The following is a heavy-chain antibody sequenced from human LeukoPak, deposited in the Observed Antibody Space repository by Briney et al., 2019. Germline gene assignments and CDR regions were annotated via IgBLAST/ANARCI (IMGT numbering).Heavy chain of an antibody. Sequence: SETLSLTCTVSGGSISSYYWSWIRQPPGKGLEWIGYIYYSGSTNYNPSLKSRVTISVDTSKNQFSLKLSSVTAADTAVYYCARDRGGSYGNWFDPWGQGTLVTVSS. CDR3: ARDRGGSYGNWFDP. V-gene: IGHV4-59*01. CDR2: IYYSGST. CDR1: GGSISSYY. J-gene: IGHJ5*02. D-gene: IGHD1-26*01.